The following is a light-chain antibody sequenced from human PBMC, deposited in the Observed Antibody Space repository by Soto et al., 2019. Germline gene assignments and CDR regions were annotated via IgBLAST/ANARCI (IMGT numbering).Light chain of an antibody. CDR2: EVS. J-gene: IGLJ1*01. Sequence: QSALTQPASVSGSPGQSITISCNGTSSDVGGYNYVSWYQQHPGKAPKLMIYEVSNRPSGVSNRFSGSKSGNTASLTISGLQAEDEADYYCSSYTSSSTPWVFGTGTKVTVL. CDR3: SSYTSSSTPWV. V-gene: IGLV2-14*01. CDR1: SSDVGGYNY.